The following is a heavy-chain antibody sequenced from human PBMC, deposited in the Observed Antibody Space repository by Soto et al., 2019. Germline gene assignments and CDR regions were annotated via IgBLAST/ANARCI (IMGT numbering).Heavy chain of an antibody. V-gene: IGHV1-46*01. CDR1: GYGFTIYY. D-gene: IGHD7-27*01. CDR2: INPSDGST. Sequence: VVSVNLSCKAAGYGFTIYYMHWGRQAPRQGLEWMGIINPSDGSTTYAQKFQGRVTMTRDTSTSTAYMELRSLRSDDTAVYYCARDFSLSWGSALFDSGGQGTLVTVSS. J-gene: IGHJ4*02. CDR3: ARDFSLSWGSALFDS.